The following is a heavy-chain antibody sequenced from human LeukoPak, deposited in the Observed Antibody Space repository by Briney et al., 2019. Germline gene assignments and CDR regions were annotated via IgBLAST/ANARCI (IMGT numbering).Heavy chain of an antibody. J-gene: IGHJ5*02. V-gene: IGHV1-2*02. CDR3: ARAGGTKNNWFDP. D-gene: IGHD2-8*01. CDR1: GYTFTGYY. CDR2: INPNSGGT. Sequence: ASVKVSCKASGYTFTGYYMHWVRQAPGQGLEWMGWINPNSGGTNYAQKFQGRVTMTRDTSISTAYMELSRLRSDDTAVYYCARAGGTKNNWFDPWGQGTLVTVSS.